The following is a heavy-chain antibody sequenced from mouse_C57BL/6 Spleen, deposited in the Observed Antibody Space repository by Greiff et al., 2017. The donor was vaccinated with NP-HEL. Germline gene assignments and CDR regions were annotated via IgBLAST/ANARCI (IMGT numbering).Heavy chain of an antibody. D-gene: IGHD2-1*01. CDR1: GYAFSSSW. CDR2: IYPGDGDT. CDR3: ASFYMSFGSFDY. J-gene: IGHJ2*01. Sequence: QVQLQQSGPELVKPGASVKISCKASGYAFSSSWMNWVKQRPGKGLEWIGRIYPGDGDTNYNGKFKGKATLTADKSSSTAYMQLSSLTSEGSAVYFCASFYMSFGSFDYWGQGTTLTVSS. V-gene: IGHV1-82*01.